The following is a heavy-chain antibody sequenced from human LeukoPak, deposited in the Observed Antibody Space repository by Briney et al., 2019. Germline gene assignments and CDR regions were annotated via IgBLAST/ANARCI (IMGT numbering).Heavy chain of an antibody. V-gene: IGHV3-30*04. CDR3: ARAFNVLRYFDWLPPHDY. Sequence: PGGSLRLSCAASGFTFSSYAMHWVRQAPGKGLEWVAVISYDGSNKYYADSVKGRFTISRDNSKNTLYLQMNSLRAEDTAVYYCARAFNVLRYFDWLPPHDYWGQGTLVTVSS. D-gene: IGHD3-9*01. CDR1: GFTFSSYA. J-gene: IGHJ4*02. CDR2: ISYDGSNK.